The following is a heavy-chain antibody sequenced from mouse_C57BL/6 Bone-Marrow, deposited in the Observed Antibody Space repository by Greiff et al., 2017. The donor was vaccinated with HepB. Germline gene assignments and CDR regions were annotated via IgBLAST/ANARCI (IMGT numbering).Heavy chain of an antibody. CDR2: IDPSDSYT. D-gene: IGHD3-2*02. Sequence: QVQLQQPGAELVMPGASVKLSCKASGYTFTGYWMHWVKQRPGQGLEWIGEIDPSDSYTNYNQKFKGKSTLTVDKSSSTAYMQLSSLTSEDSAVYYCARDSSGYFAWFAYWGQGTLVTVSA. J-gene: IGHJ3*01. V-gene: IGHV1-69*01. CDR1: GYTFTGYW. CDR3: ARDSSGYFAWFAY.